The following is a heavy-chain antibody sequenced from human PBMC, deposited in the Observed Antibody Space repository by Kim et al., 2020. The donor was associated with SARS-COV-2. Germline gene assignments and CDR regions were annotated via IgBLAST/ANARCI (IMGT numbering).Heavy chain of an antibody. CDR2: ISYHGGNK. J-gene: IGHJ4*02. V-gene: IGHV3-30*04. CDR3: ARADYDYVSWSYRHYSFVN. Sequence: GGSLRLSCAASGFTFSSYYMHWVRQAPGKGLEWVSFISYHGGNKYYADSVEGRFTISRDNSKNTLYLQMNSLRAEDTAVYYCARADYDYVSWSYRHYSFVNWGQGALVTVSS. CDR1: GFTFSSYY. D-gene: IGHD3-16*02.